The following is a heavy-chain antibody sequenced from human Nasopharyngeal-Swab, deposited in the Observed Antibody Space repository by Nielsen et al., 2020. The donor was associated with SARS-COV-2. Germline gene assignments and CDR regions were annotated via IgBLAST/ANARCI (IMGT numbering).Heavy chain of an antibody. CDR3: ARDQLGDTAMVTLDY. Sequence: GESLKISCAASGFTFSSYWMHWVRQVPGKGLVWVSRINSDGSSTSYADSVKGRFTISRDNTKNTLYLQMNSLRAEDTAVYYCARDQLGDTAMVTLDYWGQGTLVTVSS. CDR2: INSDGSST. J-gene: IGHJ4*02. D-gene: IGHD5-18*01. CDR1: GFTFSSYW. V-gene: IGHV3-74*01.